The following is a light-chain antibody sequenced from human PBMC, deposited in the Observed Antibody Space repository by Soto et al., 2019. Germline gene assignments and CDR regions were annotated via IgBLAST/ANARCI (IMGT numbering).Light chain of an antibody. J-gene: IGKJ5*01. V-gene: IGKV3D-15*01. CDR2: GAS. CDR3: QQYNNWPPIT. Sequence: EVVMAQSPATLSVSPGERATLSCRASQSVSSKLAWYQQKPGQAPRLLIYGASTRATGIPARFSGSGSGTEFTLTISSLQSEDFAVYYCQQYNNWPPITFGQGTRLEIK. CDR1: QSVSSK.